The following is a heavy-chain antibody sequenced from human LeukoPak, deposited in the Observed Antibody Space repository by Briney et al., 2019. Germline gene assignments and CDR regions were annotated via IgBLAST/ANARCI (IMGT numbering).Heavy chain of an antibody. CDR2: ISTTSSSI. J-gene: IGHJ4*02. V-gene: IGHV3-21*01. CDR3: ATEWLRRPFDN. D-gene: IGHD5-12*01. CDR1: GFIFSGYN. Sequence: GRSLRLSCAASGFIFSGYNMNWVRQAPGKGREWASSISTTSSSIYYADSVKGRFTISRDNAKNSLYLQMNSLRAEDTAVYYCATEWLRRPFDNWGQGTLVTVSS.